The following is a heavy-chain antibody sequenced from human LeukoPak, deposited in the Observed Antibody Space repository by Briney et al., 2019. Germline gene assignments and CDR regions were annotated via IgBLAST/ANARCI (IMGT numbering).Heavy chain of an antibody. V-gene: IGHV3-23*01. J-gene: IGHJ4*02. CDR2: ISGSGGST. Sequence: PGGSLRLSCVASGITFSIYAMSWVRQSPGKGLEWVSGISGSGGSTYYAHSVKGRFTISRDNSKNTLYLQMNSLRVEDTAIYYCVKDKLAWDLDYWGQGTLVTVSS. CDR3: VKDKLAWDLDY. D-gene: IGHD1-26*01. CDR1: GITFSIYA.